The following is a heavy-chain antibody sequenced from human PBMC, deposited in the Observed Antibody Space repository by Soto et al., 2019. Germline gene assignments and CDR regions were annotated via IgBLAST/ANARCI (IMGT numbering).Heavy chain of an antibody. CDR2: ISGSGSSR. V-gene: IGHV3-23*01. D-gene: IGHD6-13*01. Sequence: GGSLRLSCAASGFTFSIYALSWVRQAPGKGLEWISAISGSGSSRYYADSVKGRFTISRDNSKNTLYLLINSLRAEDTAVYYCAKATVEYSSSWPFDYWGQGTLVTVSS. CDR1: GFTFSIYA. CDR3: AKATVEYSSSWPFDY. J-gene: IGHJ4*02.